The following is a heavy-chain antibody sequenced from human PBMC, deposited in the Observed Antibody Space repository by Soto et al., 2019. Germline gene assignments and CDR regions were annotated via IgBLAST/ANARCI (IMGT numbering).Heavy chain of an antibody. CDR3: ARVGRYCSGGSCYAPFYYYYYYMDV. V-gene: IGHV3-48*01. CDR1: GFTFSSYS. J-gene: IGHJ6*03. CDR2: ISSSSSTI. Sequence: GGSLRLSCAASGFTFSSYSMNWVRQAPGKGLEWVSYISSSSSTIYYADSVKGRFTISRDNAKNSLYLQMNSLRAEDTAVYYCARVGRYCSGGSCYAPFYYYYYYMDVWGKGTTVTVSS. D-gene: IGHD2-15*01.